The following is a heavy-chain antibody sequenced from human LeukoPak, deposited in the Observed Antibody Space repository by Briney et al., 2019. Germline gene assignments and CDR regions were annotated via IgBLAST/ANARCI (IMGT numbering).Heavy chain of an antibody. CDR1: GFALGSHW. J-gene: IGHJ4*02. CDR3: ARGPHDTFSSSWYGPSDFDY. Sequence: GGSLRLSCAASGFALGSHWMTWVRQVPGRGPEWVANVNRDGSETYYLDSVKGRFTISKDNAKNSLYLQMNSLRAEDTAVYYCARGPHDTFSSSWYGPSDFDYWGQGTLVTVSS. CDR2: VNRDGSET. D-gene: IGHD6-13*01. V-gene: IGHV3-7*01.